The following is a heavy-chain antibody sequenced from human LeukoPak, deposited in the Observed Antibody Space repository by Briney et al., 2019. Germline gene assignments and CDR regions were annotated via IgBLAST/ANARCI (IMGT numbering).Heavy chain of an antibody. V-gene: IGHV3-66*01. CDR1: GFTVSSNF. J-gene: IGHJ4*02. CDR2: IYSGGST. Sequence: GGSLRLSCAASGFTVSSNFMSWVRQAPGKGLEWVSVIYSGGSTYYADSVKGRFTTSRDNSKNTLYLQMNSLRVEDTAVYYCALGLVTDYWGQGTLVTVSS. D-gene: IGHD3-9*01. CDR3: ALGLVTDY.